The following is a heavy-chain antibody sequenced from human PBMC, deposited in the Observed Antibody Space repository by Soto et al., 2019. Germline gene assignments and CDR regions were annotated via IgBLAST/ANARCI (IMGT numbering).Heavy chain of an antibody. V-gene: IGHV4-59*08. CDR1: GGCISNYY. CDR3: ARHRYSYGVYYFDY. CDR2: IYYSGST. Sequence: SETLSLTSIVSGGCISNYYWSWIRQPPGKGLEWIGYIYYSGSTNYNPSLTSRVTISVDTSKNQFSLKLSSVTAADTAVYYCARHRYSYGVYYFDYWGQGTLVTVSS. D-gene: IGHD5-18*01. J-gene: IGHJ4*02.